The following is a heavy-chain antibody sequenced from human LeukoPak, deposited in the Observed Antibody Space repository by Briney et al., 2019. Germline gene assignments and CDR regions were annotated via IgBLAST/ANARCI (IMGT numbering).Heavy chain of an antibody. J-gene: IGHJ4*02. Sequence: GGSLRLSCAASGFTFSSYWMSWVRQAPGKGLEWVSAISGSGGSTYYADSVKGRFTISRDNSKNTLYLQMNSLRAEDTAVYYCAKDGIPLTIFGVVIIGDRFDYWGQGTLVTVSS. V-gene: IGHV3-23*01. CDR2: ISGSGGST. D-gene: IGHD3-3*01. CDR3: AKDGIPLTIFGVVIIGDRFDY. CDR1: GFTFSSYW.